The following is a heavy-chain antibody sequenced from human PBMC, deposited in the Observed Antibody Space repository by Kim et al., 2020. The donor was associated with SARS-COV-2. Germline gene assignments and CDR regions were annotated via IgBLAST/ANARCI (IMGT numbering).Heavy chain of an antibody. CDR1: GSSFSRFA. Sequence: GGSLRRSCAASGSSFSRFAIHWVRQAPGKGLEWVSTITDDGVDKYYAESVRGRFTISRDIAKHSVFLQMDSLGVEDTATYYCTSPLDGYDPRDFWGQGTLVAVSS. CDR2: ITDDGVDK. V-gene: IGHV3-21*01. J-gene: IGHJ4*02. D-gene: IGHD5-18*01. CDR3: TSPLDGYDPRDF.